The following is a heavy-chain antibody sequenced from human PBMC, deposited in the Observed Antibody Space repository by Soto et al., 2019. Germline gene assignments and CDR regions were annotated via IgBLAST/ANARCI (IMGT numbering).Heavy chain of an antibody. CDR1: GYTFTTYW. D-gene: IGHD1-1*01. V-gene: IGHV5-10-1*01. J-gene: IGHJ4*02. CDR2: IDPSDSYT. Sequence: PGESLKISCKGSGYTFTTYWISWVRQMPGKGLEWMGRIDPSDSYTNYSPSFQGHVTISADKSISTAYLQWSSLKASDTAMYYCAKHHPTGTELVHWGQGTLVTVSS. CDR3: AKHHPTGTELVH.